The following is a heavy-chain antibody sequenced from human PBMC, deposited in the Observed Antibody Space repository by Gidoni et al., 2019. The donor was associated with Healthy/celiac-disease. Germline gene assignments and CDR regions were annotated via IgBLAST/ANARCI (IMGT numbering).Heavy chain of an antibody. V-gene: IGHV1-58*01. CDR3: AAYSNYGGRWGMDV. J-gene: IGHJ6*02. Sequence: QMQLVQSGPEVKKPGTSVKVSCKASGFTFTSSAVQWVRQARGQRLEWIGWIVVGSGNTNYAQKFQERVTITRDMSTSTAYMELSSLRSEDTAVYYCAAYSNYGGRWGMDVWGQGTTVTVSS. D-gene: IGHD4-4*01. CDR1: GFTFTSSA. CDR2: IVVGSGNT.